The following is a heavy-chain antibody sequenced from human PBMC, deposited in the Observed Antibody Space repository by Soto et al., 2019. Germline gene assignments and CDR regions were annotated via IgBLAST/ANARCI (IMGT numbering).Heavy chain of an antibody. CDR2: ISGSSNTI. V-gene: IGHV3-11*04. D-gene: IGHD3-10*01. CDR1: GFTFSDYY. Sequence: GGSLRLSCAASGFTFSDYYMNWVRQAPRKGLEWLSYISGSSNTIYYADSVKGRFTISRDNAKNSLYLQMNSLRDEDTAVYFCARGFNLQYGMDVWGQGTTVTVSS. J-gene: IGHJ6*02. CDR3: ARGFNLQYGMDV.